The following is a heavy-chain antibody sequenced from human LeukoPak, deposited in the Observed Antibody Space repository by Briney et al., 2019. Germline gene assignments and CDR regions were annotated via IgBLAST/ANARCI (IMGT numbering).Heavy chain of an antibody. J-gene: IGHJ5*02. CDR2: INHSGST. CDR3: ARGSCITIFGVVIIPAWFDP. V-gene: IGHV4-39*07. CDR1: GGSISSSTYY. D-gene: IGHD3-3*01. Sequence: SETLSLTCTVSGGSISSSTYYWAWIRQSPGKGLEWIVEINHSGSTNYNPSLKSRVTISVDTSKNQFSLKLSSVTAADTAVYYCARGSCITIFGVVIIPAWFDPWGQGTLVTVSS.